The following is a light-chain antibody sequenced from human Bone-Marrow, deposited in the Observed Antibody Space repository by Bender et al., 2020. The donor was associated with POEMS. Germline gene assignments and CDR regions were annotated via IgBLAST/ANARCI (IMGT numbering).Light chain of an antibody. V-gene: IGLV2-14*03. CDR3: SAYTSISTL. J-gene: IGLJ2*01. Sequence: QSALTQPASVSGAPGQSITISCTGTSSDIGAYDSVSWYQHHPGKVPKLMIYDVRHRPSGVSNRFSGSKSGFTASLTISGLQAEDEADYYCSAYTSISTLFGGGTKLTVL. CDR1: SSDIGAYDS. CDR2: DVR.